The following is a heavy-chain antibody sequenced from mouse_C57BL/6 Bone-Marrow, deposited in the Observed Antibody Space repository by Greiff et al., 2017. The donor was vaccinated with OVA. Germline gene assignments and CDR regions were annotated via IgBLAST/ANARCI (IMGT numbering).Heavy chain of an antibody. D-gene: IGHD1-1*01. CDR2: IDPSDSYT. CDR3: TTGRGYGSSYFDY. V-gene: IGHV1-59*01. Sequence: QVQLQQPGAELVRPGTSVKLSCKASGYTFTSYWMHWVKQRPGQGLEWIRVIDPSDSYTNYNQKFKGKATLTVDTSSSTAYMQLSSLTSEDSAVYYCTTGRGYGSSYFDYWGQGTTLTVSS. J-gene: IGHJ2*01. CDR1: GYTFTSYW.